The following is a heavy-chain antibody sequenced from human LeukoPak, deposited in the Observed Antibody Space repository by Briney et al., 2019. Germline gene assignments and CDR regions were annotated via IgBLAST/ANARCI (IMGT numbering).Heavy chain of an antibody. D-gene: IGHD2-15*01. Sequence: SETLSLTCTVSGASIRSGDYYWSWIRQPPGKGLEWIGYIYDSGSTYYNPSLKSRITISVDTSENRFSLKLSSVTATDTAVYYCARDCSGGSCYGAFDIWGHGTMVTVSS. V-gene: IGHV4-30-4*01. CDR3: ARDCSGGSCYGAFDI. CDR1: GASIRSGDYY. J-gene: IGHJ3*02. CDR2: IYDSGST.